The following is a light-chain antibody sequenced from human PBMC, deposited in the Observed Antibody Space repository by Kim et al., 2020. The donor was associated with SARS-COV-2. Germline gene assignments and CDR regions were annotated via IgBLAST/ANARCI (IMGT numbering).Light chain of an antibody. V-gene: IGLV2-14*03. CDR2: DVG. Sequence: QSALTQPASVSGSPGQSITISCTGTSSNVGSYNYVSWYQQHPGKAPKLMIYDVGTRPSGVSDRFSGSKSGNTASLTISGLQAEDEADYYCSSYTTTTTRVFGGGTQLTVL. CDR1: SSNVGSYNY. CDR3: SSYTTTTTRV. J-gene: IGLJ3*02.